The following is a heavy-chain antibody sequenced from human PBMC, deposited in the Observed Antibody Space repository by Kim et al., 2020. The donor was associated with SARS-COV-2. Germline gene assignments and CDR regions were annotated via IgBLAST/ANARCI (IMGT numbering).Heavy chain of an antibody. V-gene: IGHV3-15*01. D-gene: IGHD6-6*01. J-gene: IGHJ6*02. CDR3: TTEGNIAARPSEGYYYYYYGMDV. Sequence: GGSLRLSCAASGFTFSNAWMSWVRQAPGKGLEWVGRIKSKTDGGTTDYAAPVKGRFTISRDDSKNTLYLQMNSLKTEDTAVYYCTTEGNIAARPSEGYYYYYYGMDVWGQGTTVTVSS. CDR2: IKSKTDGGTT. CDR1: GFTFSNAW.